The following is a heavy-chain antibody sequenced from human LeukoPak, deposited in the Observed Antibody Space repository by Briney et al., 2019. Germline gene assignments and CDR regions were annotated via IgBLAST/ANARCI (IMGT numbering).Heavy chain of an antibody. J-gene: IGHJ4*02. D-gene: IGHD6-19*01. CDR3: ARPTSGWYAGGFDY. Sequence: GRSLRLSCAASGFTFDTYAMSWVRQDPGKGLEWVSGISTSGGTTYYADSVKGRFTISRDNSKNTLYLQMNSLRAEDTALYYCARPTSGWYAGGFDYWGQGILVTVSS. CDR2: ISTSGGTT. V-gene: IGHV3-23*01. CDR1: GFTFDTYA.